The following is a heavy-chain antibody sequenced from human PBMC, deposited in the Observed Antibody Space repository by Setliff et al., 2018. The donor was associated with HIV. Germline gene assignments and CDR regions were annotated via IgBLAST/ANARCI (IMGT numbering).Heavy chain of an antibody. CDR3: ARGVTHPPPFGAFDI. CDR2: IYYSGST. V-gene: IGHV4-39*07. D-gene: IGHD5-18*01. J-gene: IGHJ3*02. CDR1: GGSISNSSSY. Sequence: SETLSLTCTVSGGSISNSSSYWGWIRQPPGKRLEWIGSIYYSGSTYYNPSLKSRVTISVDTSKNQFSLKLRSVTAADTAFYYCARGVTHPPPFGAFDIWGLGTLVTVS.